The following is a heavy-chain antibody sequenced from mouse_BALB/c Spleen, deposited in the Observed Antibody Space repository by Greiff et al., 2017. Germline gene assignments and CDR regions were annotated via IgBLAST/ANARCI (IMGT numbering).Heavy chain of an antibody. V-gene: IGHV1S81*02. J-gene: IGHJ4*01. Sequence: QVQLQQPGAELVKPGASVKLSCKASGYTFTSYWMHWVKQRPGQGLEWIGEINPSNGRTNYNEKFKSKATLTVDKSSSTAYMQLSSLTSEDSAVYYCARRRAMDYWGQGTSVTVSS. CDR3: ARRRAMDY. CDR1: GYTFTSYW. CDR2: INPSNGRT.